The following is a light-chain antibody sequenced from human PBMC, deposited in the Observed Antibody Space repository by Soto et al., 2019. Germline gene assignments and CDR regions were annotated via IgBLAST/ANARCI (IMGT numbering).Light chain of an antibody. CDR2: WAT. V-gene: IGKV4-1*01. CDR3: QQYYSTPPFT. Sequence: DIVMTQSPDSLAVSLGERATINCKSSQSVLYSSNNKNYLAWYQQKPGQPPKLLIYWATTRASGVPDRFSGSGSGTDFTLTISSRQAEDVAVYYCQQYYSTPPFTFGPGTKVDIK. J-gene: IGKJ3*01. CDR1: QSVLYSSNNKNY.